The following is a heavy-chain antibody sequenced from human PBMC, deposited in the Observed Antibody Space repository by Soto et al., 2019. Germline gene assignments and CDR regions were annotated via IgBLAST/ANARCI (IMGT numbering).Heavy chain of an antibody. CDR3: AKDMGIADAFDI. J-gene: IGHJ3*02. Sequence: EVQLVESGGGLVQPGRSLRLSCAASGFTFDDYAMHWVRQAPGKGLEWVSGISWNSGSIGYADSVKGRFTISRDNAKNSLYLQMNSLRAEDTALYYCAKDMGIADAFDIWGQGTMVTVSS. V-gene: IGHV3-9*01. CDR1: GFTFDDYA. D-gene: IGHD6-13*01. CDR2: ISWNSGSI.